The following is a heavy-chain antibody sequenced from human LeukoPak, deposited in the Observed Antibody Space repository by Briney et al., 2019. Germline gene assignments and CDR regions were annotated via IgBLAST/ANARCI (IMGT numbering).Heavy chain of an antibody. D-gene: IGHD1-1*01. V-gene: IGHV1-18*01. J-gene: IGHJ4*02. Sequence: GASVKVSCKASGYTFTSYGISWVRQAPGQGLEWMGWISAYNGNTNYAQKLQGRVTMTTDTSTSTAYMELSSLRSEDTAVYYCARDPEIGTLDYWGQGTLVTVSS. CDR2: ISAYNGNT. CDR1: GYTFTSYG. CDR3: ARDPEIGTLDY.